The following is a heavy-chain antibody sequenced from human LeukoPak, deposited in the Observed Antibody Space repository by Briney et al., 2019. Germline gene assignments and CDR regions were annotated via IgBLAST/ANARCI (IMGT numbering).Heavy chain of an antibody. D-gene: IGHD3-9*01. J-gene: IGHJ4*02. CDR3: ARVQESQIDYYFDY. V-gene: IGHV4-59*01. Sequence: SETLSLTCTVSGGSISSYYWSWIRQPPGKGLERIGYIYYSGSTNYNPSLKSRVTISVDTSKNQFSLKLSSVTAADTAVYYRARVQESQIDYYFDYWGQGTLVTVSS. CDR2: IYYSGST. CDR1: GGSISSYY.